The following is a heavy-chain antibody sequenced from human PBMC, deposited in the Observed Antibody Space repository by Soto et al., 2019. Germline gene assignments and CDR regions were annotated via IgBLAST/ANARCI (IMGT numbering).Heavy chain of an antibody. J-gene: IGHJ4*02. Sequence: ESLKSSCKGSGYSFSSNWNTWVRQMPGKGLEWMGRIDPSDSYTDYSPSFQGHVTISADKSITTACVQWSSLKASDTAMYYCARHGLTFGIYYWGQGIRVTVHS. CDR3: ARHGLTFGIYY. D-gene: IGHD3-10*01. CDR1: GYSFSSNW. V-gene: IGHV5-10-1*01. CDR2: IDPSDSYT.